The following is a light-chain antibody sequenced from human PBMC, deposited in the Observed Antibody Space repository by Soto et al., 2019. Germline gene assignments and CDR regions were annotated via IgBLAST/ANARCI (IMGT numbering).Light chain of an antibody. CDR2: DAS. CDR3: QHYYSWRYT. J-gene: IGKJ2*01. Sequence: DIQMTQSPSTLSASVGDRVTITCRASESISNRLAWYQQKPGRAPKLLIYDASNFKSGGPSRFSGSGSGTEFTLTISSLQPDDAATYYCQHYYSWRYTFGQGTKLEI. V-gene: IGKV1-5*01. CDR1: ESISNR.